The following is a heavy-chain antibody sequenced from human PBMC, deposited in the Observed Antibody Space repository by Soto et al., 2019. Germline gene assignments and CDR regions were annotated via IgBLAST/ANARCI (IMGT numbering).Heavy chain of an antibody. CDR2: IYYSGST. V-gene: IGHV4-39*01. J-gene: IGHJ4*02. CDR1: GGSISSSRYY. Sequence: QLQLQESGPGLVKPSETLSLTCTVSGGSISSSRYYWGWIRQPPGKGLEWIGSIYYSGSTYYNPSLKSRVTIAVDTSQNQFSLKLSSVTTADTAVYYCASLVPAGSGFIWYYFDYWGQGTLVTLFS. CDR3: ASLVPAGSGFIWYYFDY. D-gene: IGHD2-2*01.